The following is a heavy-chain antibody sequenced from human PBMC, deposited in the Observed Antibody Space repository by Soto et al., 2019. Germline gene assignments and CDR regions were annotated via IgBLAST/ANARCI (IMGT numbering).Heavy chain of an antibody. V-gene: IGHV5-51*01. Sequence: EVQLVQSGAEVKKPGESLQISCKGSGYSFTSYWIGWVRQMPGKGLEWMGIIYPGDSDTRYSPSFQGQVTISADKSISTAYLQWSSLKASDTAMYYCARHWGMNTETHDFGDYGGDYWGQGTLVTVSS. CDR2: IYPGDSDT. CDR1: GYSFTSYW. CDR3: ARHWGMNTETHDFGDYGGDY. D-gene: IGHD4-17*01. J-gene: IGHJ4*02.